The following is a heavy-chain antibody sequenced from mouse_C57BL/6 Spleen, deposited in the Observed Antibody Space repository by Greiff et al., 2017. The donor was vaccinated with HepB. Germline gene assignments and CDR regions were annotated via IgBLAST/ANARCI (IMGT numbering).Heavy chain of an antibody. Sequence: QVQLQQPGAELVKPGASVKLSCKASGYTFTSYWMHWVKQRPGRGLEWIGRIDPNSGGTKYNEKFKSKATLTVDKPSRTAYMQLSSLTSADSAVYNCERNILYSNYRGSGFACWGQGTLVTVSA. CDR2: IDPNSGGT. CDR3: ERNILYSNYRGSGFAC. V-gene: IGHV1-72*01. J-gene: IGHJ3*01. D-gene: IGHD2-5*01. CDR1: GYTFTSYW.